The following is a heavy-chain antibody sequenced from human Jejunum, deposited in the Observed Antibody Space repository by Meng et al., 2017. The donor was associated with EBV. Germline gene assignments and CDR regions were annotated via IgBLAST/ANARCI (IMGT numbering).Heavy chain of an antibody. V-gene: IGHV4-34*02. CDR3: ARVAFSYTTRSLDS. CDR2: INHSGST. J-gene: IGHJ4*02. CDR1: RGSFSGYY. Sequence: QVQVQPGGAGLLKPSETLSLTCAVYRGSFSGYYWSWIRQHPGKGLEWIGEINHSGSTNYNPSLRSRVTISVETSKNQFSLRLNSVTAADTAVYYCARVAFSYTTRSLDSWGQGTLVTVSS. D-gene: IGHD3-16*02.